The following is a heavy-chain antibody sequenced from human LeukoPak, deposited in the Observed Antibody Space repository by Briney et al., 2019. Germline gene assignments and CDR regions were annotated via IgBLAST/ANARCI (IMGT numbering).Heavy chain of an antibody. Sequence: GGSLRLSCAASGFTFSSYSMNWVRQAPGKGLEWVSSISSSSSYIYYADSVKGRFTISRDNAKNSVYPQMNSLRAEDTAVYYCARDRFLEWLPNREFDYWGQGTLVTVSS. CDR1: GFTFSSYS. CDR3: ARDRFLEWLPNREFDY. D-gene: IGHD3-3*01. J-gene: IGHJ4*02. V-gene: IGHV3-21*01. CDR2: ISSSSSYI.